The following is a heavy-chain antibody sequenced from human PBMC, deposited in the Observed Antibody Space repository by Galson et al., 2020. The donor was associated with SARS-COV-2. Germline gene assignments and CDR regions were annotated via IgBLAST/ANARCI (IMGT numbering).Heavy chain of an antibody. J-gene: IGHJ3*02. CDR3: ARGDSSGWYNAFDI. Sequence: GGSLRLSCVASGFTFNKYEMNWVRQAPGKGLEWVSYISSSGGTIDYTDSVKGRFTISRDNAKNSLYLQMNSLRAEDTAVYYCARGDSSGWYNAFDIWGQGTPVTVSS. D-gene: IGHD6-19*01. V-gene: IGHV3-48*03. CDR1: GFTFNKYE. CDR2: ISSSGGTI.